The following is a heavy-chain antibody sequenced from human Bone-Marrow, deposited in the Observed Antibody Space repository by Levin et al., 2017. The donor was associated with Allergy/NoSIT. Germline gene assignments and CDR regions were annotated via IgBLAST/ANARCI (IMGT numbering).Heavy chain of an antibody. CDR1: GGSLSGYY. V-gene: IGHV4-34*01. D-gene: IGHD7-27*01. CDR3: AREFRARGESY. CDR2: ITQSGSS. J-gene: IGHJ4*02. Sequence: PSQTLSLTCAVYGGSLSGYYWSWIRPPPRKGLEWIGEITQSGSSNYNPSLKSRVTISGDTSKNQFSLKLTSVTAADTGVYYCAREFRARGESYWGQGALVTVSS.